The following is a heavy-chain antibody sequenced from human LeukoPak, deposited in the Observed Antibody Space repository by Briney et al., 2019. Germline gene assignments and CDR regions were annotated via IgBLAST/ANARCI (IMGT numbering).Heavy chain of an antibody. CDR3: AGQRPQRSMVRGVFRSKETYYFDY. D-gene: IGHD3-10*01. CDR2: IYYSGST. J-gene: IGHJ4*02. CDR1: GGYITSSSYY. V-gene: IGHV4-39*01. Sequence: PSETLSLTCTVSGGYITSSSYYWDWIRQPPGRGLEWIGSIYYSGSTYYNSSLKSRVTISVGTSKNQFSLKLSSVTAADTAVYYCAGQRPQRSMVRGVFRSKETYYFDYWGQGTLVTVSS.